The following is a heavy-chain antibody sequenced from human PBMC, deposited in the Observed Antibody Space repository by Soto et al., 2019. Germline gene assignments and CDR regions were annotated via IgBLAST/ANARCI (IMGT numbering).Heavy chain of an antibody. CDR2: ISGSGGST. CDR3: AKGVVTDSYYYYYMEV. J-gene: IGHJ6*03. D-gene: IGHD4-4*01. V-gene: IGHV3-23*01. CDR1: GFTFSSYA. Sequence: GGSLRLSCAASGFTFSSYAMSWVRQAPGKGLEWVSAISGSGGSTYYADSVKGRFTISRDNSKNTLYLQMNSLRAEDTAVYYCAKGVVTDSYYYYYMEVWGKGTPATLSS.